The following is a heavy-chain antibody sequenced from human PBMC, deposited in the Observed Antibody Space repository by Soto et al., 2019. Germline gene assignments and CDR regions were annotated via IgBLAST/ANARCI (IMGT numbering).Heavy chain of an antibody. J-gene: IGHJ6*02. V-gene: IGHV4-30-4*01. CDR2: IYYSGST. D-gene: IGHD2-2*01. CDR1: GGSISSGDYY. CDR3: ARGVTRYQLLTYYYGMDV. Sequence: SETLSLTCTVSGGSISSGDYYWSWIRQPPGKGPEWIGYIYYSGSTYYNPSLKSRVTISVDTSKNQFSLKLSSVTAADTAVYYCARGVTRYQLLTYYYGMDVWGQGTTVTVSS.